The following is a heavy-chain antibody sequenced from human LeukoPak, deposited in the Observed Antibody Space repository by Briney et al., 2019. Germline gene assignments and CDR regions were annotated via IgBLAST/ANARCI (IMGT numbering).Heavy chain of an antibody. CDR2: ISAYNGKK. J-gene: IGHJ4*02. CDR3: ARMGYCSGGSCYSDFDY. D-gene: IGHD2-15*01. Sequence: SVKVSCKASGYTFTSYGISWVRQAPGQGREGMGWISAYNGKKNYAQKLQVRLTMTTDTSTSTAYMELRSLRSDDTAVYYCARMGYCSGGSCYSDFDYWGQGTLVTVSS. CDR1: GYTFTSYG. V-gene: IGHV1-18*01.